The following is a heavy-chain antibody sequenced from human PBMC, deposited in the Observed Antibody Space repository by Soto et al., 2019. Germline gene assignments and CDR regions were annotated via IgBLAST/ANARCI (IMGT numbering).Heavy chain of an antibody. CDR1: GDSVSSNSAA. D-gene: IGHD6-19*01. J-gene: IGHJ4*02. CDR2: TYYRSKWYN. CDR3: ARARPWYSSGWEGKIFDY. V-gene: IGHV6-1*01. Sequence: KQSPTLSLTCAISGDSVSSNSAAWNWIRQSPSRGLEWLGRTYYRSKWYNDYAVSVKSRITINPDTSKNQFSLQLNSVTPEDTAVYYCARARPWYSSGWEGKIFDYWGQGTLVTVSS.